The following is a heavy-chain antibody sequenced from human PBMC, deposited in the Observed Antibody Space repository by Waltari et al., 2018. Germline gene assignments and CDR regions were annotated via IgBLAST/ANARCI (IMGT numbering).Heavy chain of an antibody. Sequence: QLQLQESGPGLVKPSETLSLTCTVSGGSISSSSYYWGWIRQPPGKGLEWIGSIYYSGSTYYNPSLKSRVTISVDTSKNQFSLKLRSVTAADTAVYYCASSYYYDSSGYEPFDYWGQGTLVTVSS. J-gene: IGHJ4*02. D-gene: IGHD3-22*01. CDR3: ASSYYYDSSGYEPFDY. CDR1: GGSISSSSYY. CDR2: IYYSGST. V-gene: IGHV4-39*01.